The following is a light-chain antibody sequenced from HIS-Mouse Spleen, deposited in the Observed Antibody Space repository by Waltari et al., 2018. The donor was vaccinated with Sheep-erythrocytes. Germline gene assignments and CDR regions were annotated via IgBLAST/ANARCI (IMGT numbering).Light chain of an antibody. Sequence: QSALTQPRSVSGSPGQSVTISCTGTSSDVGGYNYVSWYQQHPGKAPKLMIYDVSQRPSGVPERFSGSKSGNTASLTISGLQAEDEADYYCCSYAGSYTFWVFGGGTKLTVL. V-gene: IGLV2-11*01. CDR1: SSDVGGYNY. CDR3: CSYAGSYTFWV. CDR2: DVS. J-gene: IGLJ3*02.